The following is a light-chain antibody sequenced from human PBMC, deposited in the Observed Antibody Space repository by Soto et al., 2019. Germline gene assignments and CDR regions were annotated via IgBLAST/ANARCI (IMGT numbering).Light chain of an antibody. Sequence: ESVLTQSPATLSLSPGERATLSCRASPSVSNSLAWYQHKPGQAPRLLIYGASSRATGIPDRFSGSGSGTDLTLTISRLEPEDFAVYYCQQYGSSPITFGQGTRLEIK. J-gene: IGKJ5*01. CDR1: PSVSNS. CDR3: QQYGSSPIT. CDR2: GAS. V-gene: IGKV3-20*01.